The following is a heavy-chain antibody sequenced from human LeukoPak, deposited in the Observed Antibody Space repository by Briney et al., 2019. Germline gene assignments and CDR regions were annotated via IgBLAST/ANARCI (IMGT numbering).Heavy chain of an antibody. V-gene: IGHV5-51*01. CDR1: GYSFPTYW. D-gene: IGHD2-2*03. Sequence: GESLKISCQGSGYSFPTYWIAWVRQMPGKGLEWMGIIYPDESNIRYSPSFQGQVTISADKSISTASLQWSSLKALDTAMYYCARPPSRGYSSSFEYWGQGTLVTVSS. J-gene: IGHJ4*02. CDR2: IYPDESNI. CDR3: ARPPSRGYSSSFEY.